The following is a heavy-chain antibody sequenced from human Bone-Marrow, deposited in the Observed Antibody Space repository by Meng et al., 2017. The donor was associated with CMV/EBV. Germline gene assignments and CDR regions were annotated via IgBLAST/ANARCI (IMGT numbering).Heavy chain of an antibody. CDR3: ARVALAARPEGYYFDF. Sequence: SETLSLTCTVSGYSISSGFFWGWIRQPPGKGLEWISNIYHRGNTYYNSSLKSRVTISVDTSKNQFSLKLSSVTVADTAVYYCARVALAARPEGYYFDFWGQGTLVTVSS. V-gene: IGHV4-38-2*02. J-gene: IGHJ4*02. CDR2: IYHRGNT. CDR1: GYSISSGFF. D-gene: IGHD6-6*01.